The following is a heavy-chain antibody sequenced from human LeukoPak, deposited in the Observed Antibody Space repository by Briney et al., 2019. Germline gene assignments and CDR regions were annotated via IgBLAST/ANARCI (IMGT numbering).Heavy chain of an antibody. V-gene: IGHV1-69*05. J-gene: IGHJ4*02. Sequence: SVKVSCKASGGTFSSYAISWVRRAPGQGLEWMGGIIPIFGTANYAQKFQGRVTITTDESTSTAYMELSSLRSEDTAVYYCARERDHRGSYYFDYWGQGTLVTVSS. CDR1: GGTFSSYA. CDR3: ARERDHRGSYYFDY. D-gene: IGHD1-26*01. CDR2: IIPIFGTA.